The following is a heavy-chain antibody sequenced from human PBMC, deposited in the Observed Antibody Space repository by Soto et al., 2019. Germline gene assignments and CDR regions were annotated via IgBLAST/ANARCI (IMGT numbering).Heavy chain of an antibody. Sequence: GGSLRLSCAASGFTFSSYWMSWVRQAPGKGLEWVANIKQDGSEKYYVDSVKGRFTISRDNARNSLYLQMNSLRAEDTAVYYCARDLSPEYGGTTLDYWGQGTLVTVSS. V-gene: IGHV3-7*03. CDR3: ARDLSPEYGGTTLDY. J-gene: IGHJ4*02. CDR1: GFTFSSYW. D-gene: IGHD4-17*01. CDR2: IKQDGSEK.